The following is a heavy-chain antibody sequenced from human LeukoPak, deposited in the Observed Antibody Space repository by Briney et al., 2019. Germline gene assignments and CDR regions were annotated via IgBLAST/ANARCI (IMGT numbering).Heavy chain of an antibody. CDR2: IRSKANSYAT. V-gene: IGHV3-73*01. CDR3: TRLWDIVVVPAADPFDY. CDR1: GFTFSGSA. D-gene: IGHD2-2*01. Sequence: PGGSLRLSCAASGFTFSGSAMHWVRQASGKGLEWVGRIRSKANSYATAYAASVKGRFTISRDDSKNTAYLQMNSLKTEDTAVYYCTRLWDIVVVPAADPFDYWGRGTLVTVSS. J-gene: IGHJ4*02.